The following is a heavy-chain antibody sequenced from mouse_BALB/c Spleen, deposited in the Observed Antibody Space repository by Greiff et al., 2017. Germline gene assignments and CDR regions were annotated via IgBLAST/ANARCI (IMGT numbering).Heavy chain of an antibody. J-gene: IGHJ3*01. CDR2: IWAGGST. V-gene: IGHV2-9*02. D-gene: IGHD1-2*01. CDR1: GFSLTSYG. Sequence: VQGVESGPGLVAPSQSLSITCTVSGFSLTSYGVHWVRQPPGKGLEWLGVIWAGGSTNYNSALMSRLSISKDNSKSQVFLKMNSLQTDDTAMYYCARAPYYGYGFAYWGQGTLVTVSA. CDR3: ARAPYYGYGFAY.